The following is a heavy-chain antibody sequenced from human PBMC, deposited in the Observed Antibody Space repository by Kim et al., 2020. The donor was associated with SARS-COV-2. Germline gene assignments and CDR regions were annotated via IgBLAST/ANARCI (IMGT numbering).Heavy chain of an antibody. Sequence: ADSVKGRFTISRDNAKNSLYLQMNSLRAEDTAVYYCARALDYGAGSYNSRWGQGTLVTVSS. CDR3: ARALDYGAGSYNSR. V-gene: IGHV3-11*04. D-gene: IGHD3-10*01. J-gene: IGHJ4*02.